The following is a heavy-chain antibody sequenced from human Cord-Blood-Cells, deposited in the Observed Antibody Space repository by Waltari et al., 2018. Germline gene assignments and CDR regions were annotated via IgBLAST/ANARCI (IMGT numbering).Heavy chain of an antibody. CDR1: GYPISSGYS. CDR3: ATASGSYLQRGLDY. D-gene: IGHD1-26*01. J-gene: IGHJ4*02. Sequence: QVQLQESGPGLVKPSETLSLTCAVSGYPISSGYSWGWIRQPPGKGLEWIGSIYHSGSTYYNPSLKSRVTISVDTSKNQFSLKLSSVTAADTAVYYCATASGSYLQRGLDYWGQGTLVTVSS. CDR2: IYHSGST. V-gene: IGHV4-38-2*01.